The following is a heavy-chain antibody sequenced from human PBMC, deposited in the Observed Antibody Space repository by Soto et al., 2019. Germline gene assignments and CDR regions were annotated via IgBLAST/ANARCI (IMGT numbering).Heavy chain of an antibody. CDR1: GFTFSSYA. J-gene: IGHJ4*02. V-gene: IGHV3-30-3*01. Sequence: QPGGSLRLSCAASGFTFSSYAMHWVRQAPGKGLEWVAVISYDGSNKYYADSVKGRFTISRDNSKNTLYLQMNSLRAEDTAVYYCARDRQWTTMVQRKEYYFDYWGQGTLVTVSS. D-gene: IGHD3-10*01. CDR2: ISYDGSNK. CDR3: ARDRQWTTMVQRKEYYFDY.